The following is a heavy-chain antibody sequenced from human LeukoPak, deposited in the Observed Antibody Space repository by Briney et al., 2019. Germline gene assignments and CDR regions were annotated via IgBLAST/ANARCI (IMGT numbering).Heavy chain of an antibody. CDR3: GRDFRDSLDY. V-gene: IGHV1-2*02. Sequence: ASVKVSCKASGYTFTGYYMHWVRQAPGQGLEWMGWINPDSGGTNFAQKFQGRVTMTRDTSISTAYMELRRLRSDDTAVYYCGRDFRDSLDYWGQGPLVTVSS. J-gene: IGHJ4*02. CDR1: GYTFTGYY. CDR2: INPDSGGT.